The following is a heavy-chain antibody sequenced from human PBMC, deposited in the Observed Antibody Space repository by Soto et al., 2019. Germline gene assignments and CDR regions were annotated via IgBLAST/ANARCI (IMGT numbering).Heavy chain of an antibody. CDR3: ARGVTLARGVIHTPYFDY. D-gene: IGHD3-10*01. J-gene: IGHJ4*02. CDR1: GGSISSGGYY. CDR2: IYYSGST. Sequence: PSETLSLTCTVSGGSISSGGYYWSWIRQHPGKGLEWIGYIYYSGSTYYNPSLKSRVTISVDTSKNQFSLKLSSVTAADTAVYYCARGVTLARGVIHTPYFDYWGQGALVTRLL. V-gene: IGHV4-31*03.